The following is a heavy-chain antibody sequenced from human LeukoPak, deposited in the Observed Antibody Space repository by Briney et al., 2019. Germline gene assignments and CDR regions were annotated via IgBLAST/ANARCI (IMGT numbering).Heavy chain of an antibody. CDR3: ARVPLRFLEPFDN. CDR2: INHSGTT. D-gene: IGHD3-3*01. J-gene: IGHJ4*02. CDR1: GGSFKDNY. Sequence: SETLSLTCAVSGGSFKDNYWSWIRQPPGKGLEWIGEINHSGTTNYNPSLKSRVTMSLDTSKNQVSLKLNSVTDADTAVYYCARVPLRFLEPFDNWGQGTLVTVSS. V-gene: IGHV4-34*01.